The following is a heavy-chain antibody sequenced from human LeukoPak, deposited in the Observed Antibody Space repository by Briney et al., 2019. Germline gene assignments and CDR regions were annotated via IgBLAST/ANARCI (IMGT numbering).Heavy chain of an antibody. CDR3: TRIIVEVPGVSDYCDS. CDR1: GFTFSSHW. J-gene: IGHJ4*02. D-gene: IGHD2-2*01. V-gene: IGHV3-7*05. CDR2: IKPDGSET. Sequence: GGSLRLSCAASGFTFSSHWMYWVRQAPGKGLEWVANIKPDGSETFYVESVKGRFTISRDSAKNSLYLQMNSLRAEDTAVYYCTRIIVEVPGVSDYCDSWGQGTLVTVSS.